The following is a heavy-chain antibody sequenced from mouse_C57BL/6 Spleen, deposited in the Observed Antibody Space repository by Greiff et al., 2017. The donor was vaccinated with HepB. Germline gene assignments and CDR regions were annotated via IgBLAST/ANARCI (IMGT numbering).Heavy chain of an antibody. CDR1: GYTFTSYW. V-gene: IGHV1-50*01. CDR2: IDPSDSYT. CDR3: ARDYYGSFYYFDY. Sequence: QVQLQQPGAELVKPGASVKLSCKASGYTFTSYWMQWVKQRPGQGLEWIGEIDPSDSYTNYNQKFKGKATLTVDTSSSTAYMQLSSLTSEDSAVYYCARDYYGSFYYFDYWGQGTTLTVSS. D-gene: IGHD1-1*01. J-gene: IGHJ2*01.